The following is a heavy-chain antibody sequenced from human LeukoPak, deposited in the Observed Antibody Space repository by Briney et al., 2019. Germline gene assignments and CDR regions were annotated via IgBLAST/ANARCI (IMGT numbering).Heavy chain of an antibody. D-gene: IGHD2-2*01. CDR1: GFTFSSYS. CDR3: ARGRRGLPAATPADP. Sequence: PGGSLRLSCAASGFTFSSYSMNWVRQAPGKGLEWVSSISSSSSYIYYADSVKGRFTISRDNAKNSLYLQMNSLRAEDTAVYYCARGRRGLPAATPADPWGQGTLVTVSS. J-gene: IGHJ5*02. V-gene: IGHV3-21*01. CDR2: ISSSSSYI.